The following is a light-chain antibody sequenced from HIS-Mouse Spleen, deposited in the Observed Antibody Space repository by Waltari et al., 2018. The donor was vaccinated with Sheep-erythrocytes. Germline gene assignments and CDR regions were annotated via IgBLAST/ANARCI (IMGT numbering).Light chain of an antibody. CDR3: QQYYSTLT. V-gene: IGKV1-9*01. J-gene: IGKJ4*01. Sequence: DIQLTQSPSFLSASVGDRVTITCRASQGISSYLAWYQQKPGKAPKLLIYAASTLQSGVPSRFSGSGSGTEFTLTISSLQPEDFATYYCQQYYSTLTFGVGTKVEIK. CDR2: AAS. CDR1: QGISSY.